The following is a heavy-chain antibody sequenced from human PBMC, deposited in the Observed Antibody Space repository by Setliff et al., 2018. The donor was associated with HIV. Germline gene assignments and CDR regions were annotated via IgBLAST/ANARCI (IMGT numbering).Heavy chain of an antibody. D-gene: IGHD6-13*01. V-gene: IGHV3-43D*04. CDR1: GFTFDDYG. J-gene: IGHJ4*02. CDR3: AKDLGSSWSPFDY. CDR2: IRWDGGIT. Sequence: PGGSLRLSCAASGFTFDDYGMSWVRQAPGKGLEWVSLIRWDGGITYYADSVKGRFTISRDNSKNSLYLQMNSLRVEDTALYYCAKDLGSSWSPFDYWGQGTLVTVSS.